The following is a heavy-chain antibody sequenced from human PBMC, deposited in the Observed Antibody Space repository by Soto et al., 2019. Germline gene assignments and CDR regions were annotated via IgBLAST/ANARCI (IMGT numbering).Heavy chain of an antibody. CDR3: ARRGPKDTAMVTGFDY. CDR1: GGSFSGYY. Sequence: SETLSLTCAVYGGSFSGYYWSRIRQPPGKGLEWIGEINHSGSTNYNPSLKSRVTISVDTSKNQFSLKLSSVTAADTAVYYCARRGPKDTAMVTGFDYWGQGTLVTVSS. D-gene: IGHD5-18*01. CDR2: INHSGST. V-gene: IGHV4-34*01. J-gene: IGHJ4*02.